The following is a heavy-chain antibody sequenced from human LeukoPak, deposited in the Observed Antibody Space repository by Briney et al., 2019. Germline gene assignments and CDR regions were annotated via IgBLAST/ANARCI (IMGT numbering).Heavy chain of an antibody. CDR2: MNPNSGNT. V-gene: IGHV1-8*01. CDR1: GYTFTSYD. D-gene: IGHD6-19*01. Sequence: GASVKVSCKXSGYTFTSYDINWVRQATGQGLEWMGWMNPNSGNTGYSQRFQGRLTMTRNTSISTAYMELSSLRSEDTAVYYCARGSRGWPYQDAFDIWGQGTMVTVSS. J-gene: IGHJ3*02. CDR3: ARGSRGWPYQDAFDI.